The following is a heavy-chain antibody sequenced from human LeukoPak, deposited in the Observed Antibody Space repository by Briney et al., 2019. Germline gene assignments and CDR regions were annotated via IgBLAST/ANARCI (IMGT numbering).Heavy chain of an antibody. Sequence: PSETLSLTCAVYGGSFSGYYWSWIRQPPGKGLEWIGEINHSGRTNYNPSLKSRVTISVDTSKNQFSLKLSSVTAADTAVYYCAREGHSSSSRGYFDYWGQGTLVTVSS. V-gene: IGHV4-34*01. CDR2: INHSGRT. CDR1: GGSFSGYY. J-gene: IGHJ4*02. D-gene: IGHD6-6*01. CDR3: AREGHSSSSRGYFDY.